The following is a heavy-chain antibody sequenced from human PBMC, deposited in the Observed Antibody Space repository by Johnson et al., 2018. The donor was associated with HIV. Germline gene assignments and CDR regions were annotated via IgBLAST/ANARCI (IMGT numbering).Heavy chain of an antibody. J-gene: IGHJ3*02. CDR3: ARGKGAAAGLDAFDI. Sequence: QEQLVESGGGVVQPGRSLRLSCAASGFTFSSYAMHWVRQAPGKGLEWVAVISYDGRNKYYAHSVTGRFTISRDNSKNTLYLQMNSLRVEDTALYYCARGKGAAAGLDAFDIWGQGSMVTFSS. CDR2: ISYDGRNK. V-gene: IGHV3-30-3*01. D-gene: IGHD6-13*01. CDR1: GFTFSSYA.